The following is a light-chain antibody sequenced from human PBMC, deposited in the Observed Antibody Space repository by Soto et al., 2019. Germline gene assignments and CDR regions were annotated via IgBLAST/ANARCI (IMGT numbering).Light chain of an antibody. CDR2: GAS. CDR1: QSVSSN. Sequence: EIVMTQSPATLSVSPGERATLSCRASQSVSSNLAWYQQRPGQAPRLLIYGASTRATGIPARFSGSGSGTEFTLTISSLQSEDFAVYYCQPYNNWPWTFGQGTKV. CDR3: QPYNNWPWT. J-gene: IGKJ1*01. V-gene: IGKV3-15*01.